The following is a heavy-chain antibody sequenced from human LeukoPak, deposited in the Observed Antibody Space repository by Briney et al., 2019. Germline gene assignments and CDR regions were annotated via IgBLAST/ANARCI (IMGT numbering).Heavy chain of an antibody. CDR3: ARDRQYYDFWSGYYFYYYYGMDV. CDR1: GFTFSSYG. D-gene: IGHD3-3*01. Sequence: PGGSLRLSCAASGFTFSSYGMHWVRQAPGKGLEGVAVIWYDGSNKYYADSVKGRFTISRDNSKNTLYLQMNSLRAEDTAVYYCARDRQYYDFWSGYYFYYYYGMDVWGQGTTVTVSS. J-gene: IGHJ6*02. CDR2: IWYDGSNK. V-gene: IGHV3-33*01.